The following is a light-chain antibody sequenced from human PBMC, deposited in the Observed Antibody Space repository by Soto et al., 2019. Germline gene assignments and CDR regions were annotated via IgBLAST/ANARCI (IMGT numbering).Light chain of an antibody. J-gene: IGKJ1*01. CDR1: QSVSSSY. CDR3: QQYGSSPRT. V-gene: IGKV3-20*01. CDR2: GAS. Sequence: EIVLTQSPGTLSLSPGERATLSCRASQSVSSSYLAWYQQKPGQAPRLFIYGASSRATGIPDRFSGSGSGTDVTLTISRLEPEDFAVYYCQQYGSSPRTFGQGTKVEIK.